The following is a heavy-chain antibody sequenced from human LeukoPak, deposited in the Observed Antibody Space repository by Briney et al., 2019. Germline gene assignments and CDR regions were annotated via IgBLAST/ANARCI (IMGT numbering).Heavy chain of an antibody. D-gene: IGHD6-13*01. J-gene: IGHJ4*02. Sequence: ASAKVSCKASGYTFTGYYMHWVRQAPGQGLEWMGWINPNSGDTNYAQKFQGRVTMTRDTSISTAYMELSRLRSDDTAVYYCARAGIVSSWSHGVDYWGQGTLVTVSS. CDR2: INPNSGDT. CDR3: ARAGIVSSWSHGVDY. CDR1: GYTFTGYY. V-gene: IGHV1-2*02.